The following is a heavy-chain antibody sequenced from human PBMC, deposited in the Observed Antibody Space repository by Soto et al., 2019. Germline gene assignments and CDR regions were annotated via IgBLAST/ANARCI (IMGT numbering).Heavy chain of an antibody. CDR3: AYCNGGACFEYFQH. CDR1: GFIFDVYW. CDR2: IKQDGSET. Sequence: EVQLVESGGGLVQPGGSPRLSCAASGFIFDVYWMSWVRQAPGKGPEWVASIKQDGSETHYVDSVKGRFTISRDNVKNSLYLQINSLRAEDTAVYYCAYCNGGACFEYFQHWGQGTLVTVS. J-gene: IGHJ1*01. V-gene: IGHV3-7*01. D-gene: IGHD2-15*01.